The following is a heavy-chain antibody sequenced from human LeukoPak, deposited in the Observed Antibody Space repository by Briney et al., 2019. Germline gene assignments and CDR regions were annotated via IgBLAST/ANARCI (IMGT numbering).Heavy chain of an antibody. V-gene: IGHV3-15*01. D-gene: IGHD1-26*01. CDR3: TTEGSYPYYYYYYYTDV. CDR2: IKSKTDGGTT. J-gene: IGHJ6*03. Sequence: GGSLRLSCAASGFTFSNAWMSWVRQAPGKGLEWVGRIKSKTDGGTTDYAAPVKGRFTISRDDSKNTLYLQMNSLKTEDTAVYYCTTEGSYPYYYYYYYTDVWGKGTTVTVSS. CDR1: GFTFSNAW.